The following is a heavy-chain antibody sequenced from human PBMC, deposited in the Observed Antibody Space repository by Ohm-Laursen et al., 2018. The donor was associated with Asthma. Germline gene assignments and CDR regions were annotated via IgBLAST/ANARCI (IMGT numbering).Heavy chain of an antibody. D-gene: IGHD3-10*01. V-gene: IGHV3-9*01. Sequence: SLRLSCAASGFTFDDYAMHWVRQAPGKGLEWVSGISWNSGSICYADSVKGRFTISRDNAKNSLYLQMNSLRAEDTALYYCAKDSSLQGVIIGLESYYGMDVWGQGTTVTVSS. J-gene: IGHJ6*02. CDR3: AKDSSLQGVIIGLESYYGMDV. CDR1: GFTFDDYA. CDR2: ISWNSGSI.